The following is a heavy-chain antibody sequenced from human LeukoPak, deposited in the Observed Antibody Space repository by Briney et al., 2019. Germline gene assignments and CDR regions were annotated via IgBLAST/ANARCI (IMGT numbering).Heavy chain of an antibody. J-gene: IGHJ3*02. CDR2: IKQDGSEK. CDR1: GFTFSSYW. D-gene: IGHD6-19*01. CDR3: ARGRGSGWNPDAFDI. Sequence: PGGSLRLSCAAPGFTFSSYWMSWVRQAPGKGLEWVANIKQDGSEKYYVNSVKGRFTISRDNAKNSLYLQMNSLRAEDTAVYYCARGRGSGWNPDAFDIWGQGTMVTVSS. V-gene: IGHV3-7*01.